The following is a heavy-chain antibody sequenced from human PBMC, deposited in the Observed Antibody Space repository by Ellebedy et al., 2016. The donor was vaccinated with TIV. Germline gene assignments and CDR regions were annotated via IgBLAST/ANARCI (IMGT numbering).Heavy chain of an antibody. D-gene: IGHD4-17*01. V-gene: IGHV3-23*01. Sequence: PGGSLRLSCAASGFNFSSYALTWVRQAPGKGLEWVSAISGNGGSSYYADSVKGRFTISRDNSRNTLYLQMNNLRAEETAVYYCAKYMYDYASRGHYFYGMDVWGQGTTVTVSS. J-gene: IGHJ6*02. CDR3: AKYMYDYASRGHYFYGMDV. CDR2: ISGNGGSS. CDR1: GFNFSSYA.